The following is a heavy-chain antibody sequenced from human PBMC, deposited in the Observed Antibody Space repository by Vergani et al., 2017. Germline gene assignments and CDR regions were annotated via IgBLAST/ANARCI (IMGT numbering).Heavy chain of an antibody. CDR3: AKQPRGYGAKYYFDY. Sequence: QVQLVQSGAEVKKPGSSVKVSCKASGGTFSSYAISWVRQAPGQGLEWMGRIIPIFGTANYAQKFQGRVTITADESTSTAYMELSSLRSEDTAVYYCAKQPRGYGAKYYFDYWGQGTLVTVSS. J-gene: IGHJ4*02. CDR2: IIPIFGTA. D-gene: IGHD5-18*01. V-gene: IGHV1-69*18. CDR1: GGTFSSYA.